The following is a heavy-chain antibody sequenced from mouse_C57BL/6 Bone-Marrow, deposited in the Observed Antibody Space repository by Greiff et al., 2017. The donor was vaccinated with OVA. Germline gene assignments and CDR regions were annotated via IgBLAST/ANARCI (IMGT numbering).Heavy chain of an antibody. CDR1: GYAFSSSW. CDR3: ANFPRGYAMDY. V-gene: IGHV1-82*01. CDR2: IYPGDGDT. J-gene: IGHJ4*01. D-gene: IGHD3-1*01. Sequence: QVQLQQSGPELVKPGASVKISCKASGYAFSSSWMNWVKQRPGKGLEWIGRIYPGDGDTNYNGKFKGKATLTADKSSSTAYMQLSSLTSEDSAVYFCANFPRGYAMDYWGQGTSVTVSS.